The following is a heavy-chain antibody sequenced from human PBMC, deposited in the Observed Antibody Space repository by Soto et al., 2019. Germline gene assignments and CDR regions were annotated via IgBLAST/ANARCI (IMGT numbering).Heavy chain of an antibody. D-gene: IGHD2-2*01. V-gene: IGHV4-4*07. J-gene: IGHJ6*02. CDR3: ARSRGYCSSTSCKYAMDV. CDR1: GGSISSISGLS. CDR2: RYTSGDI. Sequence: SETLSLTCSVSGGSISSISGLSWTWIRQPAGKGLEWIGHRYTSGDINYSLSLKSRVTMSLDISKNQFSLKLSPVTAADTGVYYCARSRGYCSSTSCKYAMDVWGQGTAVTVSS.